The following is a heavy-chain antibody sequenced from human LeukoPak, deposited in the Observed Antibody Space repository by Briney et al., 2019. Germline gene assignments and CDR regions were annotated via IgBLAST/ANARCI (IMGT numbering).Heavy chain of an antibody. V-gene: IGHV3-30*02. CDR3: ARGVQWLLYYFDY. Sequence: GGSLRLSCAASGFIFSSYGVHWVRQAPGKGLEWVAFIRCDGSNKYYVDSVKGRITISRDNSKNTRYLQMNSLRAEDTAVHYCARGVQWLLYYFDYWGQGTLVTVSS. D-gene: IGHD6-19*01. J-gene: IGHJ4*02. CDR2: IRCDGSNK. CDR1: GFIFSSYG.